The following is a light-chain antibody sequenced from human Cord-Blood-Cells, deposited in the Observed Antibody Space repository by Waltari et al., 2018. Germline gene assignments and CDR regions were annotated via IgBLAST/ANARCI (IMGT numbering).Light chain of an antibody. Sequence: QSALTQPPSVSGSPGQSVTISCTGTSSDVGSYNYVSWYQQHPGKAPKLMIYDVSKGPSGVSNRFSGAKSGNTASLTISGLQAEDEADYYCSSYTSSSTSVFGGGTKLTVL. CDR2: DVS. V-gene: IGLV2-14*01. CDR3: SSYTSSSTSV. CDR1: SSDVGSYNY. J-gene: IGLJ2*01.